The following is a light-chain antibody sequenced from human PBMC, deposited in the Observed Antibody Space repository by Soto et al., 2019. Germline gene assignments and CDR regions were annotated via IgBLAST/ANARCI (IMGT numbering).Light chain of an antibody. CDR2: EVY. CDR1: SSDVGGYNF. Sequence: QAVVTQPPSASGSPGQSVTISCTGTSSDVGGYNFVSWYQHHPGKAPKLMIYEVYQRPSGVPDRFSGSKSGNTASLTVSGLQAEDEAEYYCSSYAGSDNFVVFGGGTKLTVL. J-gene: IGLJ2*01. V-gene: IGLV2-8*01. CDR3: SSYAGSDNFVV.